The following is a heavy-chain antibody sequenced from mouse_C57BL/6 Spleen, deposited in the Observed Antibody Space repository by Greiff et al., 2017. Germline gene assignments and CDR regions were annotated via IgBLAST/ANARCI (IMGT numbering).Heavy chain of an antibody. J-gene: IGHJ2*01. V-gene: IGHV1-55*01. Sequence: VQLQQPGAELVKPGASVKMSCKASGYTFTSYWITWVKQRPGQGLEWIGDIYPGSGSTNYNEKFKSKATLTVATSSSTAYMQLSSLTSEDSAVYYCARDDYDYWGQGTTLTVSS. CDR1: GYTFTSYW. CDR2: IYPGSGST. CDR3: ARDDYDY. D-gene: IGHD2-4*01.